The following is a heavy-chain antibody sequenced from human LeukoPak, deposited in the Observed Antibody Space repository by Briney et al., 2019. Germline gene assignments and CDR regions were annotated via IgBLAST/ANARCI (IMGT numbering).Heavy chain of an antibody. V-gene: IGHV1-69*05. Sequence: ASVKVSCKASGGTFSSYAISWVRQAPGQGLEWMGGIIPIFGTANYAQKFQGRVTITTDESTSTAYMELSSLRSEDTAVYYCAREAYSGSYFGDWGQGTLVTVSS. CDR1: GGTFSSYA. J-gene: IGHJ4*02. CDR2: IIPIFGTA. D-gene: IGHD1-26*01. CDR3: AREAYSGSYFGD.